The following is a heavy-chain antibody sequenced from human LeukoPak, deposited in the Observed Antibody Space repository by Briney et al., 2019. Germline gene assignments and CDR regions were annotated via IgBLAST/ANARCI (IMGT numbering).Heavy chain of an antibody. V-gene: IGHV1-18*01. D-gene: IGHD3-10*01. J-gene: IGHJ3*02. CDR2: ISAYNGNT. CDR3: ARDLLGPMVRGVIISDDAFDI. Sequence: ASVKVSCKASGYTFTSYGISWVRQAPGQGLEWMGWISAYNGNTNYAQKLQGRVTITRDTSASTAYMELSSLRSEDTAVYYCARDLLGPMVRGVIISDDAFDIWGQGTMVTVSS. CDR1: GYTFTSYG.